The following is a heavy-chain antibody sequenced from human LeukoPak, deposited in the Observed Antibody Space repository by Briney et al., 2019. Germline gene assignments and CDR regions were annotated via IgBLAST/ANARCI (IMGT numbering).Heavy chain of an antibody. J-gene: IGHJ4*02. CDR1: GVTFSSYA. CDR2: ISGGGGNT. Sequence: PVGSLRLSCAASGVTFSSYAMSSGRQAPGNGVEWVSAISGGGGNTYYADSVTGRFTISRDNSKNTLDLQLNSLRAEDTAVYYCAKEERAGAGRDFEYWGQGTLVTVSS. V-gene: IGHV3-23*01. D-gene: IGHD6-13*01. CDR3: AKEERAGAGRDFEY.